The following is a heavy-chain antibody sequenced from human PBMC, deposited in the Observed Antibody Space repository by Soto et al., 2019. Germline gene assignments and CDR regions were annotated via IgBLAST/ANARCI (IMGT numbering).Heavy chain of an antibody. CDR1: GGSFSGYY. D-gene: IGHD2-15*01. Sequence: QVQLQQWGAGLLKPSETLSLTCAVYGGSFSGYYWSWIRQPPGKGLEWIGEINHSGSTNYNPSRKSRVTISVDTSKNQFSLKLSSVTAADTAVYYCARYLRGSLSWFDPWGQGTLVTVSS. CDR3: ARYLRGSLSWFDP. J-gene: IGHJ5*02. V-gene: IGHV4-34*01. CDR2: INHSGST.